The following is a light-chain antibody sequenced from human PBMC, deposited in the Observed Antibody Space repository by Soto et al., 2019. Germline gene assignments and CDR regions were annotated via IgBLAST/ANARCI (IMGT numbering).Light chain of an antibody. J-gene: IGKJ4*01. CDR1: QSISSH. V-gene: IGKV3-11*01. Sequence: EIVLTQSPATLSLSPGERATLSCSASQSISSHLAWYQQKPGQAPRLLMYDASIRASGIPARFSGSGSGTXXXXTXXXLEPEDFXXYYCQQRSNWPLTFGGGTKVEI. CDR2: DAS. CDR3: QQRSNWPLT.